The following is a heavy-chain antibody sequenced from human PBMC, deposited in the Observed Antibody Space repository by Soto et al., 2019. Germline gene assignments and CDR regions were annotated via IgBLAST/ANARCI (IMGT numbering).Heavy chain of an antibody. CDR1: DGSVNTGNYY. J-gene: IGHJ4*02. CDR3: AREEKQLSRYGGDFDY. CDR2: IYYIGTT. Sequence: QVQLQESGPGLVKPSETLSLTCSVSDGSVNTGNYYWSCLRQPPGTGLEWIGHIYYIGTTHYNPSLKSRVTISVDTSKNQFSLKVTSVTAADTAVYFCAREEKQLSRYGGDFDYWGQGILVTVSS. D-gene: IGHD3-16*01. V-gene: IGHV4-61*01.